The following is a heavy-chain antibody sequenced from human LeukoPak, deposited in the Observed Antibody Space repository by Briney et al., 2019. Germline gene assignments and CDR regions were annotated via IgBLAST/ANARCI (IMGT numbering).Heavy chain of an antibody. CDR2: VHYSGAT. D-gene: IGHD6-19*01. CDR3: AKGGTVAGHYLDY. CDR1: GDSISGYF. Sequence: SETLSLTCTVSGDSISGYFWSWIRQTPGKGLEWIGYVHYSGATNYNPSLKSRVTMSVDTSKDQFSLKLNSVNAADTAMYYCAKGGTVAGHYLDYWGQGTLVTVSS. V-gene: IGHV4-59*08. J-gene: IGHJ4*02.